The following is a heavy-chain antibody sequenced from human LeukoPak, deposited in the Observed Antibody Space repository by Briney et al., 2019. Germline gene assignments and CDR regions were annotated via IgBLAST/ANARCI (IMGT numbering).Heavy chain of an antibody. Sequence: GRSLRLSCAASGFTFSSYGMHWVRQAPGKGLEWVAVIWYDGSNKYYADSVKGRFTISRDNSKNTLYLQMNSLRAEDTAVYYCARGTPPGYYGSGPSYYYYGMDVWGQGTTVTVSS. D-gene: IGHD3-10*01. CDR2: IWYDGSNK. CDR3: ARGTPPGYYGSGPSYYYYGMDV. CDR1: GFTFSSYG. V-gene: IGHV3-33*01. J-gene: IGHJ6*02.